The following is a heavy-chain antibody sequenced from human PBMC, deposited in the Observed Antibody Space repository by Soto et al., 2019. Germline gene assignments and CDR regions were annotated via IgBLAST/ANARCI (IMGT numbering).Heavy chain of an antibody. V-gene: IGHV4-31*03. J-gene: IGHJ4*02. CDR3: ARVPSGTIFGFDYYFDY. Sequence: SETLSLTCTVSGGSMSSGGYYWSWIRQHPGKGLEWIGYIYYSGSTYYNPSLKSRVTISVDTSKNQFSLKLSSVTAADTAVYYCARVPSGTIFGFDYYFDYWCQGTLVTDPS. D-gene: IGHD3-3*01. CDR2: IYYSGST. CDR1: GGSMSSGGYY.